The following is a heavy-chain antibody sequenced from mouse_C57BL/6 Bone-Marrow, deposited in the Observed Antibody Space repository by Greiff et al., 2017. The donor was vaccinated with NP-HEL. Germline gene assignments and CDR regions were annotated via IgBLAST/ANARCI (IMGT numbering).Heavy chain of an antibody. CDR2: IDPSDSET. CDR3: ARGSPIYYYGSSPHY. V-gene: IGHV1-52*01. CDR1: GYTFTSYW. Sequence: QVQLKQPGAELVRPGSSVKLSCKASGYTFTSYWMHWVKQRPIQGLEWIGNIDPSDSETHYNQKFKDKATLTVDKSSSTAYMQLSSLTSEDSAVYYCARGSPIYYYGSSPHYWGQGTTRTVSS. J-gene: IGHJ2*01. D-gene: IGHD1-1*01.